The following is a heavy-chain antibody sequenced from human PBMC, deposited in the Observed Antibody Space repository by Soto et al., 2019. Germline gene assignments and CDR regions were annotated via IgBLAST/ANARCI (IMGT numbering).Heavy chain of an antibody. V-gene: IGHV1-69*01. CDR2: IIPMFGTP. CDR3: VRFYGSGSYSLVDN. J-gene: IGHJ4*02. CDR1: GGTFNTDG. D-gene: IGHD3-10*01. Sequence: QVRLVQSGADVKKSGSSVKVSCKASGGTFNTDGFNWVRQAPGQGLEWMGGIIPMFGTPNYAQKFQARVTIVADEFTRTVYMELSSLQSEDTAVYYCVRFYGSGSYSLVDNWGQGTLVTVSS.